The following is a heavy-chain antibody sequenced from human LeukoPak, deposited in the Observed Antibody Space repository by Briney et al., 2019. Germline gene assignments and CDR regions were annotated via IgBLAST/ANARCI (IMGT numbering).Heavy chain of an antibody. CDR1: GYTFTSYD. D-gene: IGHD3-3*01. CDR2: MNPNSGNT. Sequence: GASVTLSFTASGYTFTSYDINWVRQAPGQGLEWMGWMNPNSGNTGYSQKFQGRGTMTRNNSISTAYMELSSLRSEDTAVYYCARARGYDFWSGYYTWYSATDYWGQGTLVTVSS. J-gene: IGHJ4*02. CDR3: ARARGYDFWSGYYTWYSATDY. V-gene: IGHV1-8*01.